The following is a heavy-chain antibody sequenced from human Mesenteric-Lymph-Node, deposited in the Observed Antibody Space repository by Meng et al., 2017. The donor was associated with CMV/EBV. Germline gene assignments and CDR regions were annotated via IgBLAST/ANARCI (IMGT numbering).Heavy chain of an antibody. Sequence: SCTASGYSFTAYYMHWARQAPGQGLEYMGWINPYSGDTNYPQSFQGRVRMTRDKSSGTVYMELSMLRPDDTAMYYCARDSGLGFDTWGQGTLVTVSS. J-gene: IGHJ4*02. CDR3: ARDSGLGFDT. CDR1: GYSFTAYY. CDR2: INPYSGDT. D-gene: IGHD3/OR15-3a*01. V-gene: IGHV1-2*02.